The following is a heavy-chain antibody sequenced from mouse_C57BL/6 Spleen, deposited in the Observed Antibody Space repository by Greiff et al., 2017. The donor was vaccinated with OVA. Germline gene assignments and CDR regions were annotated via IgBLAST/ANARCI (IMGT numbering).Heavy chain of an antibody. Sequence: QVQLKESGAELVRPGASVTLSCKASGYTFTDYEMHWVKQTPVHGLEWIGAIDPETGGTAYNQKFKGKAILTADKSSSTAYMELRSLTSEDSAVYYCTRWGYYIDYWGQGTTLTVSS. CDR1: GYTFTDYE. D-gene: IGHD3-1*01. J-gene: IGHJ2*01. CDR2: IDPETGGT. V-gene: IGHV1-15*01. CDR3: TRWGYYIDY.